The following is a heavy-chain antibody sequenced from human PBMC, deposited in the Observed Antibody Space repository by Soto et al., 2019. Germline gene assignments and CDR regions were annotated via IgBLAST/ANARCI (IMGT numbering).Heavy chain of an antibody. CDR1: GFTFSSYA. Sequence: GGSLRLSCAASGFTFSSYAMSWVRQAPGKGLEWVSAISGSGGSTYYADSVKGRFTISRDNSKNTLYLQLNSLRAEDTAIYYCAKDRLWFGREREDNWGQGIQVTVSS. CDR2: ISGSGGST. CDR3: AKDRLWFGREREDN. J-gene: IGHJ4*02. D-gene: IGHD3-10*01. V-gene: IGHV3-23*01.